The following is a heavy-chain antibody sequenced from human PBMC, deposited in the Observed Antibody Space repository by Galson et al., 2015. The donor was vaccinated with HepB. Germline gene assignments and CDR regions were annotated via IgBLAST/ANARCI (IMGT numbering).Heavy chain of an antibody. CDR1: GYTFTGYY. D-gene: IGHD3-10*01. V-gene: IGHV1-2*04. J-gene: IGHJ3*02. CDR3: ARGRLLYGSGSYGGPGGAFDI. Sequence: SVKVSCKASGYTFTGYYMHWVRQAPGQGLEWMGWINPNSGGTNYAQKFQGWVTMTRDTSISTAYMELSRLRSDDTAVYYCARGRLLYGSGSYGGPGGAFDIWGQGTMVTVSS. CDR2: INPNSGGT.